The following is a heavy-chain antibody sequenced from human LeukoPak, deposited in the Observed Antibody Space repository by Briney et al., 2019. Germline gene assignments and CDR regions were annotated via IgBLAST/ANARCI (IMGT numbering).Heavy chain of an antibody. CDR1: GFTFSSYW. CDR3: ARGGEYYDSSGYGDY. Sequence: QPGGSLRLSCAASGFTFSSYWMHWVRQAPGKGLVRVSRINSDGSSTSYADSVKGRFTISRDNAKNTLYLQMNSLRAEDTAVYYCARGGEYYDSSGYGDYWGQGTLVTVSS. D-gene: IGHD3-22*01. CDR2: INSDGSST. V-gene: IGHV3-74*01. J-gene: IGHJ4*02.